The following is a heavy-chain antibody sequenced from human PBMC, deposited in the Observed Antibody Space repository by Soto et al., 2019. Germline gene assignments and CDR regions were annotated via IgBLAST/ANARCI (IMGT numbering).Heavy chain of an antibody. CDR1: GFTFSSYG. CDR2: IWYDGRNT. Sequence: QVQLVESGGGVVQPGRSLRLSCAASGFTFSSYGMHWVRQAPGKGLEWVAVIWYDGRNTYYADSVKGRFTISRDNSKNTLYLQMNSLRAEDTAVYYCARDSPPVVPADRTMDVWGQGTTVTVSS. V-gene: IGHV3-33*01. CDR3: ARDSPPVVPADRTMDV. D-gene: IGHD2-2*01. J-gene: IGHJ6*02.